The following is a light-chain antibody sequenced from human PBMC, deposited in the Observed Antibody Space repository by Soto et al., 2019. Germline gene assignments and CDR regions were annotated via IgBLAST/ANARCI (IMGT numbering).Light chain of an antibody. V-gene: IGKV3-15*01. J-gene: IGKJ1*01. CDR3: QQHNNWPRT. CDR1: QNVNSN. Sequence: IVLTHSPATLSVSPGEGATLSCGASQNVNSNLVWYQQKPGQAPRLLIYDASTRATAIPARFSGSGSGTEFTLTISSLQSEDFAVYYCQQHNNWPRTFGQGTKVDIK. CDR2: DAS.